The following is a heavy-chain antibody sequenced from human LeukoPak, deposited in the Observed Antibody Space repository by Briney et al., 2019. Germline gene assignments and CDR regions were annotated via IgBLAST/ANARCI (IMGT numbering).Heavy chain of an antibody. CDR3: ACATSYQLLYVDY. J-gene: IGHJ4*02. CDR1: GGSISSGRYY. D-gene: IGHD2-2*01. CDR2: IYTSGST. V-gene: IGHV4-61*02. Sequence: PSQTLSLTCTVSGGSISSGRYYWRWIRQPAGKGQEWIGRIYTSGSTNYNPSLKSRVTISVDTSKNQFSLKLSSVTAADTAVYYCACATSYQLLYVDYWGQGTLVTVPS.